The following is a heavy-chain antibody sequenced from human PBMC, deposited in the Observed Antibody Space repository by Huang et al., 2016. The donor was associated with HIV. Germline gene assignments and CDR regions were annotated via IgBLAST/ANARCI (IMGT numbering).Heavy chain of an antibody. V-gene: IGHV4-39*01. D-gene: IGHD7-27*01. CDR1: GASITSSDYQ. J-gene: IGHJ2*01. CDR3: VRRLGNWYFDL. CDR2: VYPGGRT. Sequence: QLQLQESGPGLVKPSETLSLTCAVSGASITSSDYQWGWIRQPPGKGLEWIGSVYPGGRTYDNPSLRSRVTISVDTSNKQVSLKLRSLTAADTAVFYCVRRLGNWYFDLWGRGTLVTVSS.